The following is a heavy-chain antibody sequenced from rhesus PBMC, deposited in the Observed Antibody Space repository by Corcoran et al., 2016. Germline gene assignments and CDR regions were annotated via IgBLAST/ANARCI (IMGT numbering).Heavy chain of an antibody. Sequence: QVQLQESGPGLVKPSETLSLTCAVSGGSISSNYWIWIRQPPGKGLEWIGRISGSGGSTDYNPSLKSRVTISTDTSKNQFSLKLSSVTAADTAVYYCARTKWIQLHHWYFDLWGPGTPITISS. D-gene: IGHD5-12*01. J-gene: IGHJ2*01. CDR2: ISGSGGST. CDR3: ARTKWIQLHHWYFDL. V-gene: IGHV4-160*01. CDR1: GGSISSNY.